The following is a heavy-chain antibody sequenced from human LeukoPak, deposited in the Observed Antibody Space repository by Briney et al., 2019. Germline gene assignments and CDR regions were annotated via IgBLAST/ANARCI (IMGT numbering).Heavy chain of an antibody. CDR3: ARDRDSSGPYYFDY. V-gene: IGHV1-18*01. D-gene: IGHD6-19*01. J-gene: IGHJ4*02. CDR1: GYTFTSYG. CDR2: ISAYNGNT. Sequence: GAPVKVSCKASGYTFTSYGISWVRQAPGQGLEWMGWISAYNGNTNYAQKLQGRVTMTTDTSTSTAYMELRSLRSDDTAVYYCARDRDSSGPYYFDYWGQGTLVTVSS.